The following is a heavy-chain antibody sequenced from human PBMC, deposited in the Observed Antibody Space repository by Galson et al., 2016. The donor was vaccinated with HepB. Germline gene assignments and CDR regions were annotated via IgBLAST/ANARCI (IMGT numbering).Heavy chain of an antibody. J-gene: IGHJ4*02. D-gene: IGHD3-10*01. V-gene: IGHV3-11*06. CDR1: GFSFSPFY. CDR2: ISSVSTYK. CDR3: ARENYGTFDY. Sequence: SLRLSCAASGFSFSPFYMSWIRQAPGKGLEWVSSISSVSTYKHYADSVKGRFTISRDDARNTLYLRLNGLRGEDTAIYYCARENYGTFDYWGQGALVTVSS.